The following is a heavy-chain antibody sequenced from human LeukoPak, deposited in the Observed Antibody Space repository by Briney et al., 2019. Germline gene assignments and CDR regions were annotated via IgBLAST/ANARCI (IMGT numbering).Heavy chain of an antibody. CDR2: INPSGGST. CDR1: GYTFTSYY. V-gene: IGHV1-46*01. J-gene: IGHJ6*02. Sequence: GASVTVSCKASGYTFTSYYMHWVRQAPGQGLEWMGIINPSGGSTSYAQKFQGRVTMTRDTSTSTVYMELSSLRSEDTAVYYCARRLYSPYYYYYGMDVWGQGTTVTVSS. CDR3: ARRLYSPYYYYYGMDV. D-gene: IGHD5-18*01.